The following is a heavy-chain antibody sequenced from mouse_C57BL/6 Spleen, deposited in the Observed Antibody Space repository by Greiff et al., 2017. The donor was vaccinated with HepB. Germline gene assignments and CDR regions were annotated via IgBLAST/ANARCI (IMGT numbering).Heavy chain of an antibody. CDR1: GFTFSDYY. CDR2: ISNGGGST. CDR3: ARGGLRRDYAMDY. V-gene: IGHV5-12*01. J-gene: IGHJ4*01. D-gene: IGHD2-4*01. Sequence: EVKVVDSGGGLVQPGGSLKLSCAASGFTFSDYYMYWVRQTPEKRLEWVAYISNGGGSTYYPDTVKGRFTISRDNAKNTLYLQMSRLKSEDTAMYYCARGGLRRDYAMDYWGQGTSVTVSS.